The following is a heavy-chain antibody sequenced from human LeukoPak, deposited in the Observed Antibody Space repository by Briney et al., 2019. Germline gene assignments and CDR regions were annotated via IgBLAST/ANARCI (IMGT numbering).Heavy chain of an antibody. CDR1: GFTFSSYA. J-gene: IGHJ4*02. V-gene: IGHV3-30-3*01. D-gene: IGHD3-10*01. CDR2: ISYDGSNK. CDR3: ARGSGSYYSHYDY. Sequence: GGSLRLSCAASGFTFSSYAMHWVRQAPGKGLEWVAVISYDGSNKYYADSVKGRFTISRDNSKNTLYLQMNSLRAEDTAVYYCARGSGSYYSHYDYWGQGTLVTVSS.